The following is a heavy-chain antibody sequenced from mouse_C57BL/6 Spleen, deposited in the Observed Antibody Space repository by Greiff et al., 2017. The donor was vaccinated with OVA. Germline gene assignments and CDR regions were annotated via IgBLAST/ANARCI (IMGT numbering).Heavy chain of an antibody. CDR3: AKYYGSSFYAMDY. CDR2: INPSTGGT. D-gene: IGHD1-1*01. J-gene: IGHJ4*01. V-gene: IGHV1-42*01. CDR1: GYSFTGYY. Sequence: VQLQQSGPELVKPGASVKISCKASGYSFTGYYMNWVKQSPEKSLEWIGEINPSTGGTTYNQKFKAKATLTVDKSSSTAYMQLKSLTSEDSAVYYCAKYYGSSFYAMDYWGQGTSVTVSS.